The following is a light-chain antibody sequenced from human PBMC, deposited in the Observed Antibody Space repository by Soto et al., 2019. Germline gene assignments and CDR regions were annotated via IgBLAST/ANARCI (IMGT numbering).Light chain of an antibody. CDR3: GTWDNILSAVV. Sequence: QSVLTQPPSVSAAPGQKVTISCSGSSSNIGNDYVSWYRQLPGTAPKLLIYENNKRPSGIPDRFSGSKSGTSATLGITGLQTGDEADYYCGTWDNILSAVVFGGGTKVTVL. V-gene: IGLV1-51*02. CDR1: SSNIGNDY. CDR2: ENN. J-gene: IGLJ2*01.